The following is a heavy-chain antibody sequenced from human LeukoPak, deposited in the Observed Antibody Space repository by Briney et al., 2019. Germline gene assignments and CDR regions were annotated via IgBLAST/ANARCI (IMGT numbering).Heavy chain of an antibody. CDR3: ATLRRSGWYIGD. V-gene: IGHV1-2*02. D-gene: IGHD6-19*01. CDR2: INPYSGGT. J-gene: IGHJ4*02. CDR1: GYTFSDYY. Sequence: ASVTVSCKASGYTFSDYYMHWVRQAPGQGLEWMGWINPYSGGTNYAEKFQGRVTMTRDTSITTAYMELSSLRSDDTAMYYCATLRRSGWYIGDWGQGALVTVSS.